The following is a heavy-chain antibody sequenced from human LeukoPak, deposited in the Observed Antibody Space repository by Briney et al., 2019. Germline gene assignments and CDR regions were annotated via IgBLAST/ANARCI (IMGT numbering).Heavy chain of an antibody. J-gene: IGHJ4*02. CDR2: IYYSGAT. V-gene: IGHV4-31*03. D-gene: IGHD3-16*01. CDR1: GGSISSGGYY. CDR3: ARSYGGVSDFDY. Sequence: PSETLSLTCTVSGGSISSGGYYWSWIRQLPGKGLEWIGYIYYSGATYYNPSLTSRLTISLDTSKNQFSLKVNSVTAADTAVYFCARSYGGVSDFDYWGQGTLVTVSS.